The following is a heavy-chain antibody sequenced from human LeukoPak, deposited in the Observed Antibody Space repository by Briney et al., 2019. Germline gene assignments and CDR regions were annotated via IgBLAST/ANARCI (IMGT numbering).Heavy chain of an antibody. D-gene: IGHD6-19*01. CDR3: ARDGFAGPWGSGWYGARPYYLDY. Sequence: GRSLRLSCAASGFTFDDYAMHWVRQAPGKGLEWVSGISWNSGSIGYADSVKGRFTISRDNAKNSLYLQMNSLRAEDTALYYCARDGFAGPWGSGWYGARPYYLDYWGQGTLVTVSS. J-gene: IGHJ4*02. CDR1: GFTFDDYA. V-gene: IGHV3-9*01. CDR2: ISWNSGSI.